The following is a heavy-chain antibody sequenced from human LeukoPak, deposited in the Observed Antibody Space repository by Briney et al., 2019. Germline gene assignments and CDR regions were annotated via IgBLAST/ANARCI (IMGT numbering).Heavy chain of an antibody. J-gene: IGHJ3*02. CDR3: AMRMVAGREDSSGYHYLNAFDI. Sequence: ASVKVSCKASGYTFTGYYMHWVRQAPGQGLEWMGWINPNSGGTNYAQKFQGRVTMTRDTSISTAYMELSRLRSDDTAACYCAMRMVAGREDSSGYHYLNAFDIWGQGTMVTVSS. V-gene: IGHV1-2*02. CDR1: GYTFTGYY. D-gene: IGHD3-22*01. CDR2: INPNSGGT.